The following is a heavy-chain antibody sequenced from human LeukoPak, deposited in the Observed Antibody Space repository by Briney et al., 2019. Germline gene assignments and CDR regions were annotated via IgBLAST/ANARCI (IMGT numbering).Heavy chain of an antibody. CDR2: IKQDGSDK. CDR1: GFAFSNAW. CDR3: ATYHNTLTAKRSYY. V-gene: IGHV3-7*03. Sequence: GGSLRLSCAASGFAFSNAWMNWVRQAPGKGLEWLATIKQDGSDKFYVDSVKGRFTISRDNAGNSLFLQMNSLRAEDTAVYYCATYHNTLTAKRSYYWGQGTLVTVSS. J-gene: IGHJ4*02. D-gene: IGHD2-21*02.